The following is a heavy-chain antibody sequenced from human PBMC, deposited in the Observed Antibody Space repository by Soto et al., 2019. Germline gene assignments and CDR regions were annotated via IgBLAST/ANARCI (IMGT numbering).Heavy chain of an antibody. CDR3: AKAQDYSLGYYYCMFV. Sequence: GGSLRLSCAASGFTFSSYAMSWVRQAPGKWLEWVSAISGSGGSTYYADSVKGRFTVSRDNSKNTLYLQMNSLRAEDTAVYYCAKAQDYSLGYYYCMFVGGQGXTVTVYS. CDR1: GFTFSSYA. V-gene: IGHV3-23*01. D-gene: IGHD4-4*01. CDR2: ISGSGGST. J-gene: IGHJ6*01.